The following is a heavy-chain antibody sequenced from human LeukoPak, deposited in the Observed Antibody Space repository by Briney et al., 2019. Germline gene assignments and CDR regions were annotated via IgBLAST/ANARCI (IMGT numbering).Heavy chain of an antibody. D-gene: IGHD2-15*01. J-gene: IGHJ5*02. V-gene: IGHV3-74*01. CDR1: GFTFSSYW. Sequence: GGSLRLSCAASGFTFSSYWMHWVRQAPGKGLVWVSRINSDGSSTSYADSVKGRFTISRDNAKNTLYLQMNSLRAEDTAVYYCARGREGIVAESFGWFDPWGQGTLVTVSS. CDR3: ARGREGIVAESFGWFDP. CDR2: INSDGSST.